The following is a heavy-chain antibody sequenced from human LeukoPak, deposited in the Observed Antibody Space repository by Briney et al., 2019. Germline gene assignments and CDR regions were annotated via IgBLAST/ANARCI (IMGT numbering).Heavy chain of an antibody. CDR3: ARGRVAVASPRYYYGMDV. CDR1: GGYFSGYY. D-gene: IGHD6-19*01. V-gene: IGHV4-34*01. CDR2: INHSGST. J-gene: IGHJ6*02. Sequence: SETLSLTCAVYGGYFSGYYWSWIRQPPGKGLEWIGEINHSGSTNYNPSLKSRVTISVDTSKNQFSLKLSSVTAADTAVYYCARGRVAVASPRYYYGMDVWGQGTTVTVSS.